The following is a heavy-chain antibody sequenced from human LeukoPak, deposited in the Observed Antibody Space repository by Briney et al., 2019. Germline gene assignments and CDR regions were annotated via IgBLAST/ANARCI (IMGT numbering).Heavy chain of an antibody. CDR2: ISYDGSNK. CDR3: AKDYYDSL. Sequence: GGSLRLSCAASGFTFDDYGMSWVRQAPGKGLEWVAVISYDGSNKYYADSVKGRFTISRDNSKNTLYLQMNSLRAEDTAVYYCAKDYYDSLWGQGTLVTVSS. V-gene: IGHV3-30*18. J-gene: IGHJ4*02. CDR1: GFTFDDYG. D-gene: IGHD3-22*01.